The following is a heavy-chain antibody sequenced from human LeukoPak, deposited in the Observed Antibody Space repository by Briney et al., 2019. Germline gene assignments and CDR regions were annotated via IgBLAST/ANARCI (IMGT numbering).Heavy chain of an antibody. CDR3: ARDPPPYYDSSSPLWYFDY. CDR1: GYSISSGYY. J-gene: IGHJ4*02. CDR2: MYHSGST. D-gene: IGHD3-22*01. V-gene: IGHV4-38-2*02. Sequence: WETLSLTRTVSGYSISSGYYWGWIRQPPGKGLEWIGSMYHSGSTYYNPSLKSRVTISVDTSKNQFSLKLSSVTAADTAVYYCARDPPPYYDSSSPLWYFDYWGQGTLVTVSS.